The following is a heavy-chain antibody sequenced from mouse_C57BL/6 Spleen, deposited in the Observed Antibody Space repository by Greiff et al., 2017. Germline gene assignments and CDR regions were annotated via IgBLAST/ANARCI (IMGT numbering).Heavy chain of an antibody. CDR1: GYTFTSYW. CDR2: IDPSDSYT. J-gene: IGHJ4*01. D-gene: IGHD2-3*01. CDR3: AREESDDPPMDY. V-gene: IGHV1-59*01. Sequence: QVQLQQPGAELVRPGTSVKLSCKASGYTFTSYWMHWVKQRPGQGLEWIGVIDPSDSYTNYNQKFKGKATLTVDTSSSTASMQLSSLPSADSAVYYSAREESDDPPMDYWGQGTSVTVSS.